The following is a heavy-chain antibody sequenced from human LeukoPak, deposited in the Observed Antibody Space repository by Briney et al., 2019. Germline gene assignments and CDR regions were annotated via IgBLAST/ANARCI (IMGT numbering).Heavy chain of an antibody. CDR3: ARVGVGSGWYDY. CDR1: GFTFSSYW. J-gene: IGHJ4*02. V-gene: IGHV3-7*01. Sequence: PGGSMRLSCAASGFTFSSYWMSWVRQAPGRGLEWVANIKQDGSEKYYVVSVKGRFTISKDNAKISLYLQMNSLRAEDTAVYYCARVGVGSGWYDYWGQGTLVTVSS. D-gene: IGHD6-19*01. CDR2: IKQDGSEK.